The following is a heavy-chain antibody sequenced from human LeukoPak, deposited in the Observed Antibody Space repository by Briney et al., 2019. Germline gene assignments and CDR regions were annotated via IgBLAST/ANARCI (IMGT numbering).Heavy chain of an antibody. Sequence: GRSLRLSCAASGFTFDDYAMHWVRQAPGKGLEWVSGISWNSGSIGYADSVKGRFTISRDNAKNSLYLQMNSLRAEDTALYYCAKGYYGSGSYYDYWGQGTLVTVSS. CDR1: GFTFDDYA. CDR2: ISWNSGSI. V-gene: IGHV3-9*01. J-gene: IGHJ4*02. CDR3: AKGYYGSGSYYDY. D-gene: IGHD3-10*01.